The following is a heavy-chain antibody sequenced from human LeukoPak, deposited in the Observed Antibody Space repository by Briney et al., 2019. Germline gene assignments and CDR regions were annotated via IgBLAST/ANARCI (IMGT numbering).Heavy chain of an antibody. V-gene: IGHV3-7*01. CDR2: IKEDGTEK. CDR3: AKSLDY. CDR1: GFTFSSYW. J-gene: IGHJ4*02. Sequence: GGSLRLSCAASGFTFSSYWLSWVRQAPGKGLEWVANIKEDGTEKYYVDSVKGRFTISRDNAKNSLYLQMDSLRVEDTGIYYCAKSLDYWGQGTLVTVSS.